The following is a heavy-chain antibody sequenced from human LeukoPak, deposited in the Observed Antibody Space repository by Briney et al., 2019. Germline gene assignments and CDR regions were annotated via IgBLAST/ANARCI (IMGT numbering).Heavy chain of an antibody. CDR1: GGTFSSYA. D-gene: IGHD3-10*01. Sequence: SVKVSCKASGGTFSSYAISWVRQAPGQGLEWMGRIIPILGIANYAQKFQGRVTITADKSTSTAYMELSSLRSDDTAVYYCARADSNSGRSFDHWGQGTLVTVSS. V-gene: IGHV1-69*04. CDR3: ARADSNSGRSFDH. J-gene: IGHJ4*02. CDR2: IIPILGIA.